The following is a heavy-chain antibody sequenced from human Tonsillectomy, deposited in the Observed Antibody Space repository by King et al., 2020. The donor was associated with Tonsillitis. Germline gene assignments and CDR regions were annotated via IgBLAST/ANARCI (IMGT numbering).Heavy chain of an antibody. CDR3: ARLVDGRAAWFDP. CDR2: IYPGDSHS. D-gene: IGHD2-15*01. V-gene: IGHV5-51*03. CDR1: GYTFINFW. J-gene: IGHJ5*02. Sequence: VQLVQSGAEVRKPGESLKISCKGSGYTFINFWIGWVRQMPGKGLEWMGIIYPGDSHSRYSPSFQCQVTISADKSISTAYLQWSSLKASDTAMYYCARLVDGRAAWFDPWGQGTLVTVSS.